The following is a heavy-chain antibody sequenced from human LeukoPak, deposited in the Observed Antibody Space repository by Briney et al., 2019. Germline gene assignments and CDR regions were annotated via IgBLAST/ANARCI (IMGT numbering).Heavy chain of an antibody. CDR3: ARAGYGSIDY. V-gene: IGHV4-39*07. CDR2: TYYGGDT. J-gene: IGHJ4*02. D-gene: IGHD3-9*01. CDR1: GGSISSSSYY. Sequence: SETLSLTCTVSGGSISSSSYYWGWIRQPPGKGLEWIGNTYYGGDTYYNPSLKSRVTISVDTSKNQFSLKLSSVTAADTAVYYCARAGYGSIDYWGQGTLVTVSS.